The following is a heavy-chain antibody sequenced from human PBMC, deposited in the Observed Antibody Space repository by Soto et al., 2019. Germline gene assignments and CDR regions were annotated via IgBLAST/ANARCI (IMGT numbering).Heavy chain of an antibody. CDR1: GFTFSSYG. J-gene: IGHJ4*02. CDR2: ISYDGSNK. V-gene: IGHV3-30*18. CDR3: AKDLLGMVRGVIIPHGVDY. Sequence: QVQLVESGGGVVQPGRSLRLSCAASGFTFSSYGMHWVRQAPGKGLEWVAVISYDGSNKYYADSVKGRFTISRDNSKNTLYLQMNSLRAEDTAVYYCAKDLLGMVRGVIIPHGVDYWGQGTLVTVSS. D-gene: IGHD3-10*01.